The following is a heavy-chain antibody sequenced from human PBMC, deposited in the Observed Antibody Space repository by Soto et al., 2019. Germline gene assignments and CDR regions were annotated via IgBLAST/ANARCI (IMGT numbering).Heavy chain of an antibody. CDR1: GGTFSTYT. J-gene: IGHJ3*02. Sequence: QVQLVQSGTEVKKPGSSVKVSCKASGGTFSTYTISWLRQAPGQGPEWMGGVFPTFGAANYAPKFQGRLTISADESPATAYMELSSLRSEDTAMYYCVRDQGNNNVAFAIWGQGTLIIVSS. CDR2: VFPTFGAA. CDR3: VRDQGNNNVAFAI. V-gene: IGHV1-69*01. D-gene: IGHD2-8*01.